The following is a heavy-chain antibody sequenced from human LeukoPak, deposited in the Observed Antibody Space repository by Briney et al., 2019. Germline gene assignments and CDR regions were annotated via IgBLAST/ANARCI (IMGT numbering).Heavy chain of an antibody. J-gene: IGHJ3*02. D-gene: IGHD3-22*01. Sequence: GGSLRLSCAASGVTLSDHHMDWVRQAPGKGLEWVGRTRDKARGYTTEYAASVKGRFTVSRDDSKTLVYLQMNSLRTEDTAVYFCARDGAEGDNSAFDMWGQGTVVTVSS. V-gene: IGHV3-72*01. CDR3: ARDGAEGDNSAFDM. CDR2: TRDKARGYTT. CDR1: GVTLSDHH.